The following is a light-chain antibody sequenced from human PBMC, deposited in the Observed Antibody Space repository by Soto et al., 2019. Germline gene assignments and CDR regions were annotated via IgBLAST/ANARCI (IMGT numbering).Light chain of an antibody. J-gene: IGKJ5*01. Sequence: EIVLTQSPGTLSLSPGERATLSCMASQSVGSNLAWYQQKPGLAPTLLISDASSRASGVPDRFTGGGSGTDFTLTIRRLEPEDFALYYCQQYVGSGSPITFGQGTRLEI. CDR2: DAS. CDR1: QSVGSN. V-gene: IGKV3-20*01. CDR3: QQYVGSGSPIT.